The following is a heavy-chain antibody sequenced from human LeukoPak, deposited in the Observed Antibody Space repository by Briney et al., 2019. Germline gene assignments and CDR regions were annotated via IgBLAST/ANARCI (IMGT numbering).Heavy chain of an antibody. V-gene: IGHV4-34*01. Sequence: SETLSLTCAVYGESFSGYYWTWIRQPPGKGLEWIGEINRSGNTNYNPSLKSRVTISLDTSKNQFYLKLSSVTAADTAVYYCARLGVIPAAMSYWGQGTLVTVSS. CDR1: GESFSGYY. D-gene: IGHD2-2*01. J-gene: IGHJ4*02. CDR2: INRSGNT. CDR3: ARLGVIPAAMSY.